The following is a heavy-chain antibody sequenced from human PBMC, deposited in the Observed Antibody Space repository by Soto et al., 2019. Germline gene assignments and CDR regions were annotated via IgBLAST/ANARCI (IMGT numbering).Heavy chain of an antibody. J-gene: IGHJ4*02. D-gene: IGHD1-7*01. Sequence: PGGSLRLCIAASGFTVSATYLTWVRQATGKWLQWVSVLYPDGRAYYTDSVKGRFILSTDNSENSVYLQMKTLRGEDTAVYYCATGIRSKYHDNRNYLYLDFWGQGTQVT. CDR3: ATGIRSKYHDNRNYLYLDF. CDR1: GFTVSATY. V-gene: IGHV3-53*01. CDR2: LYPDGRA.